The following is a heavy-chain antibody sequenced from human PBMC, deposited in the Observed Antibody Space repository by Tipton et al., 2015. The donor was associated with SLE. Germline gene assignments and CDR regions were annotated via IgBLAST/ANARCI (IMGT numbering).Heavy chain of an antibody. Sequence: TLSLTCTVSGGSINSYYWSWIRQPPGKGLEWIGYIYYSGSTNYNPSLKSRVTISVDTSKNQFSLKLSSVTAADTAVYYCARGGILPSYYFDCWGQGTLVTVSS. CDR3: ARGGILPSYYFDC. V-gene: IGHV4-59*08. D-gene: IGHD3-16*01. CDR1: GGSINSYY. CDR2: IYYSGST. J-gene: IGHJ4*02.